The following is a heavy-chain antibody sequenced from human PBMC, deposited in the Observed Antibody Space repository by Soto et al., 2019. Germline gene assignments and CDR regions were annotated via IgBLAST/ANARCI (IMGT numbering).Heavy chain of an antibody. Sequence: EVQLVESGGGLVQPGGSLILSCAASGFTFSSYWMHWVRQAPGKGLVWVSRINNDGSSTSYADSVKGRFTISRDNAKRTLYVEMSSLRAEDTAVYYCARDPLLIGDTDYGLDVWGQGTTVTVSS. V-gene: IGHV3-74*01. CDR3: ARDPLLIGDTDYGLDV. J-gene: IGHJ6*02. D-gene: IGHD2-21*01. CDR1: GFTFSSYW. CDR2: INNDGSST.